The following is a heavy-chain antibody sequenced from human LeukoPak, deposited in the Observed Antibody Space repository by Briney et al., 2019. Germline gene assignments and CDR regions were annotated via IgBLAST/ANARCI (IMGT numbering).Heavy chain of an antibody. D-gene: IGHD6-13*01. CDR1: GGTFSSYA. J-gene: IGHJ6*02. CDR2: IIPILGIA. CDR3: ARVASFSIAAAGKDYYYGMDV. Sequence: SVKVSCKASGGTFSSYAISWVRQAPGQGLEWMGRIIPILGIANYAQKFQGRVTITADKSTSTAYMELSSLRSEDTAVYYCARVASFSIAAAGKDYYYGMDVWGQGTTVTVSS. V-gene: IGHV1-69*04.